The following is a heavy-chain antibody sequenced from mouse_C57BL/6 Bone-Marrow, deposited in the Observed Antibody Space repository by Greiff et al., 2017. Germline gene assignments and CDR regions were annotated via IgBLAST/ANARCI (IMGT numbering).Heavy chain of an antibody. CDR3: TCYYGSTYYYAMDY. Sequence: EVKVEESGGGLVQPGGSMKLSCAASGFTFSDAWMDWVRQSPEKGLEWVAEIRNKANNHASYYAESVTGRFTISRDDSKSSVYLQMNSLRAEDTGIYYCTCYYGSTYYYAMDYWGQGTSVTVSS. V-gene: IGHV6-6*01. D-gene: IGHD1-1*01. CDR2: IRNKANNHAS. J-gene: IGHJ4*01. CDR1: GFTFSDAW.